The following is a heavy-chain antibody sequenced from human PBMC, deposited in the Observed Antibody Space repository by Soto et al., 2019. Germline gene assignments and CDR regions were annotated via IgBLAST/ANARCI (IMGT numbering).Heavy chain of an antibody. CDR1: LFTFSSFA. Sequence: DVKLLESGGGLVQPGGSLRLSCAASLFTFSSFAMTWVRQAPGKGLEWVSFISETGDSLSYAESVKGRFTISRDNSKNTLYLQMSSLRPEDTAVYYCVKGGWLDYWGQGTLVTVSS. D-gene: IGHD3-10*01. CDR3: VKGGWLDY. CDR2: ISETGDSL. V-gene: IGHV3-23*01. J-gene: IGHJ4*02.